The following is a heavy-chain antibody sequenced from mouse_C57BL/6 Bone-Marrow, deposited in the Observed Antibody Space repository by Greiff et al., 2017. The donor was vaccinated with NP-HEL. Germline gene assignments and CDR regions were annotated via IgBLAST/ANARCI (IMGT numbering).Heavy chain of an antibody. CDR3: ARRRDYPLYAMDY. Sequence: EVKVVESGGGLVQPGGSLKLSCAASGFTFSDYGMAWVRQAPRKGPEWVAFISNLAYSIYYADNVTGRFTLSRENAKNTLYLDMSRLRSEYTAMYYCARRRDYPLYAMDYWGQGTSVTVSS. V-gene: IGHV5-15*04. D-gene: IGHD2-4*01. CDR1: GFTFSDYG. CDR2: ISNLAYSI. J-gene: IGHJ4*01.